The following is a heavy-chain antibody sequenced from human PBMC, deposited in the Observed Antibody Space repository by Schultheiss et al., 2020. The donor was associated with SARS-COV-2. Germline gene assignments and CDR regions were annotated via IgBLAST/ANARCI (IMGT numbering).Heavy chain of an antibody. D-gene: IGHD2-2*01. Sequence: SETLSLTCAVYGGSFSGYYWSWIRQPPGKGLEWIGEINHSGSTNYNPSLKSRVTISVDTSKNQFSLKLSSVTAADTAVYYCNLVVPAAMYYFDYWGQGTLVTVSS. V-gene: IGHV4-34*03. CDR3: NLVVPAAMYYFDY. J-gene: IGHJ4*02. CDR1: GGSFSGYY. CDR2: INHSGST.